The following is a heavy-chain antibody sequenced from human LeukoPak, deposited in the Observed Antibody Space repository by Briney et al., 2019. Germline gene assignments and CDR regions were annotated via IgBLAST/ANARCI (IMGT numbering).Heavy chain of an antibody. CDR3: ARVDAEGSGVKYFDY. CDR1: GYTFTSYY. CDR2: INPSGGST. D-gene: IGHD3-10*01. J-gene: IGHJ4*02. Sequence: ASVKVSCKASGYTFTSYYIHWVRQAPGQGLEWMGVINPSGGSTSYAQKFQGRVTMTRDTSTSTVYMELSSLRSEDTAVYFCARVDAEGSGVKYFDYWGQGTLVTVSS. V-gene: IGHV1-46*01.